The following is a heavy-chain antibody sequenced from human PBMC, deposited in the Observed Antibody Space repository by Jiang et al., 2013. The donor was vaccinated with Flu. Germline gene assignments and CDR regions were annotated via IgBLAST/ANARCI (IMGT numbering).Heavy chain of an antibody. CDR1: GFTFSSYG. V-gene: IGHV3-30*18. Sequence: SGFTFSSYGMHWVRQAPGKGLEWVAVISYDGSNKYYADSVKGRFTISRDNSKNTLYLQMNSLRAEDTAVYYCAKARETTVTTIYYGMDVWGQGTTVTVSS. D-gene: IGHD4-17*01. CDR3: AKARETTVTTIYYGMDV. CDR2: ISYDGSNK. J-gene: IGHJ6*02.